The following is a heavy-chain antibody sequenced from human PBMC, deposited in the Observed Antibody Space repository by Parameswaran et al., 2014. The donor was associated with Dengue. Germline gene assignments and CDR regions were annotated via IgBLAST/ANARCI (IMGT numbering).Heavy chain of an antibody. D-gene: IGHD6-13*01. Sequence: WVRQAPGQGLEWMGIINPSGGSTSYAQKFQGRVTMTRDTSTSTVYMELSSLRSEDTAVYYCARMALAAAGISNWFDPWGQGNPGHRLL. V-gene: IGHV1-46*03. CDR3: ARMALAAAGISNWFDP. CDR2: INPSGGST. J-gene: IGHJ5*02.